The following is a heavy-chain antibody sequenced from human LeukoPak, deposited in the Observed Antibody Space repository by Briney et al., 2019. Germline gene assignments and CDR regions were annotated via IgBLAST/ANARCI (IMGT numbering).Heavy chain of an antibody. V-gene: IGHV4-61*01. Sequence: PSETLSLTCTVSGGPFSGGSYYWSWIRQPPGKGLEWIGFIYYSGSTNYNPSLKSRVTISVDTSKNQFSLNLSSVTAADTALYYCARLVRGSGTYYIFDFWGQGTLVTVSS. CDR1: GGPFSGGSYY. CDR3: ARLVRGSGTYYIFDF. CDR2: IYYSGST. J-gene: IGHJ4*02. D-gene: IGHD1-26*01.